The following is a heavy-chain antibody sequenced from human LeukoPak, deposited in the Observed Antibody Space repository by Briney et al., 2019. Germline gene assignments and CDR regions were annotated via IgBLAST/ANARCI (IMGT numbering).Heavy chain of an antibody. CDR1: GFTFSTYW. CDR3: ARVAASSGGHFDY. J-gene: IGHJ4*02. CDR2: INTDGSST. Sequence: PGGSLRLSCAASGFTFSTYWMHWVRQAPGKGLVWVSHINTDGSSTTYADSVKGRFTISRDNAKSTLYLQMNSLRAEDTAVYYCARVAASSGGHFDYWGQGTLVTVSS. V-gene: IGHV3-74*01. D-gene: IGHD6-19*01.